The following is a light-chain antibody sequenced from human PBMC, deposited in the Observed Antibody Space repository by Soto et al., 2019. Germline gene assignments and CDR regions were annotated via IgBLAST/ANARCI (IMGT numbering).Light chain of an antibody. V-gene: IGKV3D-15*01. CDR2: DAS. CDR1: LNVSSNY. CDR3: QQYNIWPPIP. J-gene: IGKJ5*01. Sequence: GETATVACRANLNVSSNYLAWYQQKPGQAPRLLIYDASTRATDIPARFSGSGSGTEFTLTISGLQSEDFAIYYCQQYNIWPPIPFARGTRLEIK.